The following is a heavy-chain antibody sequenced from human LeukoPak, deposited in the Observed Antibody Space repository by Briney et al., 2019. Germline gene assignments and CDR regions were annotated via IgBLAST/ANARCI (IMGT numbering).Heavy chain of an antibody. D-gene: IGHD1-26*01. Sequence: GGSLRLSCAASGFTFSSYGMHSVRQAPGKGLEWVAFIRYDGSNKYYADSVKGRFTISRDNSKNTLYLQMNSLRAEDTAVYYCAKGSILYYYYYYMDVWGKGTTVTVSS. V-gene: IGHV3-30*02. CDR1: GFTFSSYG. CDR3: AKGSILYYYYYYMDV. J-gene: IGHJ6*03. CDR2: IRYDGSNK.